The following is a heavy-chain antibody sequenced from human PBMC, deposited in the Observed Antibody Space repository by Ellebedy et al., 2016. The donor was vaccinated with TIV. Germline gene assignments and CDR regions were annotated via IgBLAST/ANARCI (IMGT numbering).Heavy chain of an antibody. V-gene: IGHV4-4*07. CDR2: IYSSGST. Sequence: MPGGSLRLSCTVSGGSISNYFWSWIRQPAGKGVEWIGRIYSSGSTNYNPSLRSRVTMSVDTSKNDFSLKLTSVTAADTAVYYCARDRASGTYRDGMDVWGQGTTVTVSS. CDR3: ARDRASGTYRDGMDV. CDR1: GGSISNYF. J-gene: IGHJ6*02. D-gene: IGHD3-10*01.